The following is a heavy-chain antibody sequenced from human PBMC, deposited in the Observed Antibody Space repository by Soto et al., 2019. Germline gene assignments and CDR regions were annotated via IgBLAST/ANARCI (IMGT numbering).Heavy chain of an antibody. CDR3: ARVMVYAGSSMEV. V-gene: IGHV1-18*01. CDR1: GYTFTSYG. J-gene: IGHJ6*03. D-gene: IGHD2-8*01. CDR2: ISAYNGNT. Sequence: ASVKVCCKSSGYTFTSYGISLFRHSKGQGREWMGWISAYNGNTNYAQKLEGRVTMTTDTSTSTAYMELRSLRSDDTAMYYCARVMVYAGSSMEVWGKGTTVTVSS.